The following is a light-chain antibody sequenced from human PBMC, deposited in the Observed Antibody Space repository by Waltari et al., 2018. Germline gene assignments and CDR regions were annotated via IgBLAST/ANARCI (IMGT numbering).Light chain of an antibody. CDR2: DVT. J-gene: IGLJ2*01. Sequence: QSALTQSASVSGSPGQSITISCTGTSSDVGGYNHVSWYQPHPGKAPKLTIYDVTKRPSGVSNRFSGSKSGNTASLTISGLQAEDEADYYCSSYTSSSALVFGGGTKLTVL. V-gene: IGLV2-14*03. CDR3: SSYTSSSALV. CDR1: SSDVGGYNH.